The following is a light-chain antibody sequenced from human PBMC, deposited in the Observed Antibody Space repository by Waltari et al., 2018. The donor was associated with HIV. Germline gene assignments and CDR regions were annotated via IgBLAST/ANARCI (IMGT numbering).Light chain of an antibody. CDR1: TRDVGGYNY. CDR3: ASWDDSLSGLL. J-gene: IGLJ2*01. CDR2: EVT. Sequence: QSALTQPPSASGSPGQSVTTSCTGTTRDVGGYNYLSWYQQHPGKAPKLLIYEVTERPSGVSSRFSGSKSGYTASLTVSGLQSEDEADYFCASWDDSLSGLLLGGGTRLTVL. V-gene: IGLV2-8*01.